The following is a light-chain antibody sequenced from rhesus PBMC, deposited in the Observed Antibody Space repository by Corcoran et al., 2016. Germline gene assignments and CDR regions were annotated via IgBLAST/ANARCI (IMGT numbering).Light chain of an antibody. CDR1: QSINNW. V-gene: IGKV1-22*01. Sequence: DIQMTQSPSSLSASVGDTVTITCRASQSINNWLAWYQQKPGKAPNLLIYKASTLQSGVPSRFSCFGSGTDFTLTISSLQSEDFATYYCQQYSSSPLTFGGGTKVELK. CDR3: QQYSSSPLT. CDR2: KAS. J-gene: IGKJ4*01.